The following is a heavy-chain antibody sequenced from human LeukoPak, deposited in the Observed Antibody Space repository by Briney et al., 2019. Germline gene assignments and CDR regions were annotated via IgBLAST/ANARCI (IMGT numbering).Heavy chain of an antibody. CDR2: IKQDGSEK. Sequence: GGSRRLSCVASGFSLSDFWVTWVRQAPGKGLEWVANIKQDGSEKQYVDSVRGRFTISRDNAKNSLYLQMNSLRAEDTAVYYCARGMGITMIDYWGQGTLVTVSS. D-gene: IGHD3-22*01. V-gene: IGHV3-7*01. CDR1: GFSLSDFW. J-gene: IGHJ4*02. CDR3: ARGMGITMIDY.